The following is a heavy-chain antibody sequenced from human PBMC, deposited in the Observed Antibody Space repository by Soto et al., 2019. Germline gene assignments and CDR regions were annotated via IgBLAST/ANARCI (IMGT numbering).Heavy chain of an antibody. J-gene: IGHJ1*01. D-gene: IGHD2-15*01. CDR2: ISFDGSHK. Sequence: GGSLRLSCAGSGFTLSNYGLHWVRQAPGKGLDWVSFISFDGSHKYYADSVKGRLTISRDNSNNMLYLQMDSLTTEDTAVYYCAKDGAPRYCSSSSCHPAGASWAQGTLVTVSS. CDR3: AKDGAPRYCSSSSCHPAGAS. V-gene: IGHV3-30*18. CDR1: GFTLSNYG.